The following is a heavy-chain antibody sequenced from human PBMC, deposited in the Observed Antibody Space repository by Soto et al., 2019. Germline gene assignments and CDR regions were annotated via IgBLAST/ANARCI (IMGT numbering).Heavy chain of an antibody. D-gene: IGHD3-22*01. CDR1: GFTVSSNY. Sequence: HPGGSLRLSCAAYGFTVSSNYMSWVRQAPGKGLEWVSVIYSGGSTYYADSVKGRFTISRDNSKNTLYLQMNSLRAEDTAVYYCARDPTYFYDSSGYYDYWGQGTLVTVSS. V-gene: IGHV3-66*01. CDR2: IYSGGST. J-gene: IGHJ4*02. CDR3: ARDPTYFYDSSGYYDY.